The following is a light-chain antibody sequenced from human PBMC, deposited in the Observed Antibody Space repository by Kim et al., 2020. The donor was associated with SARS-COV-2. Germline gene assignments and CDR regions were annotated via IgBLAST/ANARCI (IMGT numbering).Light chain of an antibody. V-gene: IGLV3-19*01. CDR2: GKN. Sequence: LGQTVGITCQGDSLRSYYASWYQQKPGQAPVLFIYGKNNRSSGIPDRFSGSSSGNTASLTITGAQAEYEADYYCNSRDSSGNHRVVFGGGTQLTVL. CDR3: NSRDSSGNHRVV. J-gene: IGLJ2*01. CDR1: SLRSYY.